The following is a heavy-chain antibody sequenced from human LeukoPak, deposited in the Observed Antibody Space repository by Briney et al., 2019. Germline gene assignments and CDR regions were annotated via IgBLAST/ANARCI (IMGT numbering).Heavy chain of an antibody. D-gene: IGHD4-23*01. CDR1: GGSSTGYN. V-gene: IGHV4-34*01. CDR3: ARDGYYGGNGGMDV. CDR2: IYYIRST. Sequence: PSETLSLTPAEHGGSSTGYNGSSIRQTPGEGLERVGSIYYIRSTNNNPSPKRRVTISAATSKNKFSLKLSSVPAADTAVHYCARDGYYGGNGGMDVGGKGTSVTVPS. J-gene: IGHJ6*04.